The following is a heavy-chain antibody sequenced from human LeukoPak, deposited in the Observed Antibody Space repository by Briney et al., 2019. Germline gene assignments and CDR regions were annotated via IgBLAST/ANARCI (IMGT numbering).Heavy chain of an antibody. CDR2: IKQDESEK. J-gene: IGHJ4*02. D-gene: IGHD2-2*01. CDR3: ARALDSSSSRYQAFEE. CDR1: GFTFSNYW. V-gene: IGHV3-7*01. Sequence: PGGSLRLSCSASGFTFSNYWMSWVRQAPGKGLEWVANIKQDESEKYYVDSVKGRFTISRDNPKSSLYLQMNSLRAEDTAVYYCARALDSSSSRYQAFEEWGQGTLVTVSS.